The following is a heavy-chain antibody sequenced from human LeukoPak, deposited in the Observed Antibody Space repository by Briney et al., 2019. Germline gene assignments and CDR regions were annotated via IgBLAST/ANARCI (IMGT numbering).Heavy chain of an antibody. CDR2: ISGSGGST. V-gene: IGHV3-23*01. J-gene: IGHJ4*02. D-gene: IGHD2-15*01. Sequence: GGSLRLSCAASGFTFSSYAMSWVRQAPGKGLEWVSAISGSGGSTYYADSVKGRFTMSRDNSKNTLYVQMNSLRAEDTAVCYCAKGDCSGGSCYSGFDYWGQGTLVTVSS. CDR3: AKGDCSGGSCYSGFDY. CDR1: GFTFSSYA.